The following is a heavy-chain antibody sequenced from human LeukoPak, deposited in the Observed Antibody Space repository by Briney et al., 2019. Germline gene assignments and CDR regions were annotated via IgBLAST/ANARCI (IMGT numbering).Heavy chain of an antibody. V-gene: IGHV3-21*01. CDR3: ARSLPYDSSGFDY. J-gene: IGHJ4*02. D-gene: IGHD3-22*01. CDR1: GFTFSSYS. Sequence: GGSLRLSCAASGFTFSSYSMNWVRQAPGKGLEWVSSISSSSSYIYYADSVKGRFTISRGNAKNSLYLQMNSLRAEDTAVYYCARSLPYDSSGFDYWGQGTLVTVSS. CDR2: ISSSSSYI.